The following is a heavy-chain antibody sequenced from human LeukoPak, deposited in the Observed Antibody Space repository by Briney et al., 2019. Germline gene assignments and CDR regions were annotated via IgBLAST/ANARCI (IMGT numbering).Heavy chain of an antibody. D-gene: IGHD5-12*01. Sequence: SNYMSWVRQAPGKGLEWVAVIYSGGSTNYADSVKGRFTISRDNSKNTLYLLMNSLRAEDTAVYYCAIRKSGNAIDYWGQGTLVTVSS. CDR3: AIRKSGNAIDY. CDR2: IYSGGST. CDR1: SNY. V-gene: IGHV3-66*01. J-gene: IGHJ4*02.